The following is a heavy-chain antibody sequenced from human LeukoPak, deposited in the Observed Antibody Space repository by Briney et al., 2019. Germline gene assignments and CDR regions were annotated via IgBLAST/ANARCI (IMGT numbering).Heavy chain of an antibody. CDR2: ISGSGGST. Sequence: GGSLRLACAASGFTFSSYTMNWVRQAPGKGLEWVSAISGSGGSTYYADSVKGRFTISRDNSKNTLYLQMNSLRAEDTAVYYCAKEWGLGYDSSGYYVHWGQGTLVTVSS. J-gene: IGHJ4*02. CDR3: AKEWGLGYDSSGYYVH. CDR1: GFTFSSYT. D-gene: IGHD3-22*01. V-gene: IGHV3-23*01.